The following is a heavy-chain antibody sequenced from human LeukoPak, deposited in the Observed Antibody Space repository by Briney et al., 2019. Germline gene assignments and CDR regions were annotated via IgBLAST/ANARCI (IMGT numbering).Heavy chain of an antibody. CDR1: GGSFGGYY. V-gene: IGHV4-34*01. CDR3: ARRSMYSSSSAFNL. CDR2: ITHSGST. D-gene: IGHD6-6*01. Sequence: SETLSLTGAAYGGSFGGYYWTWIRHPPGKGLEGIGEITHSGSTNYNPSLKSRVTISVDTSKNQFSLKLSSVTAADTAVFYCARRSMYSSSSAFNLWGQGTLVTVSS. J-gene: IGHJ4*02.